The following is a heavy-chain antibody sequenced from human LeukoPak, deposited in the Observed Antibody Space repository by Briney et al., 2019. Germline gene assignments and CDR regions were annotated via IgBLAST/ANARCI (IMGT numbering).Heavy chain of an antibody. J-gene: IGHJ4*02. CDR2: ISGSGGST. CDR1: GFTFTTHA. D-gene: IGHD3-10*01. CDR3: VRFRGSFGLDY. Sequence: GGSLRLSCAASGFTFTTHAMSWVRQAPGKGLEWVSAISGSGGSTYYADSVKGRFTISRDNSKNTLYLQMNSLRAEDTAVYYCVRFRGSFGLDYWGQGTLVTVSS. V-gene: IGHV3-23*01.